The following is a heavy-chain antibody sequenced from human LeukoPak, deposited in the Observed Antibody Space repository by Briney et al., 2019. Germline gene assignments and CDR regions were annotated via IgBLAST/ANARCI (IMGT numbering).Heavy chain of an antibody. Sequence: GASVKVSCKASGYTFTSYDINWVRQATGQGLEWMGWMNPNSGNTGYAQKFQGRVTITRNTSISTAYVELSSLRSEDTAVYYCARGRYYDFWSGYGSPWGQGTLVTVSS. CDR1: GYTFTSYD. CDR2: MNPNSGNT. CDR3: ARGRYYDFWSGYGSP. V-gene: IGHV1-8*03. J-gene: IGHJ5*02. D-gene: IGHD3-3*01.